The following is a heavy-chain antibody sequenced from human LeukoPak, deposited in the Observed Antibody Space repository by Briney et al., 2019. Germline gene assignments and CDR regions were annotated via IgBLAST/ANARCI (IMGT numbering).Heavy chain of an antibody. J-gene: IGHJ4*02. CDR2: IHTSGST. V-gene: IGHV4-4*07. CDR1: GDSISSYY. Sequence: SETLSLTCTVSGDSISSYYWSWVRQPAGKGLEWIGRIHTSGSTNYDPSLRSRVTMSLATSKNQFSLKLSSVTAADTAVYYCGGSRDGYIDYWGQGTLVTVSS. CDR3: GGSRDGYIDY. D-gene: IGHD5-24*01.